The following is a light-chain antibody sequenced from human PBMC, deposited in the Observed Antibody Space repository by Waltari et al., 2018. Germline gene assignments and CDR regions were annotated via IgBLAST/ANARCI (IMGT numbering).Light chain of an antibody. V-gene: IGKV1-5*03. CDR2: KAS. CDR3: QQYSSSSRT. J-gene: IGKJ1*01. Sequence: DIHMTQSPSTLSASVGDRVTITCRASQSVTNWLAWYQPKPGKAPKVIIYKASSLESGVPSRFSGRGYGTEFTLTINSLQPDDVATYYCQQYSSSSRTFGQGTKVEVK. CDR1: QSVTNW.